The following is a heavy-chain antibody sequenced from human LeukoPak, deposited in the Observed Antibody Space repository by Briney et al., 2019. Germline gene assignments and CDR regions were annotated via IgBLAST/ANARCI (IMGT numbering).Heavy chain of an antibody. CDR1: GFTFSRHS. V-gene: IGHV3-21*04. CDR3: ARYSSSWKYYFDY. D-gene: IGHD6-13*01. Sequence: GGSPRLSCAASGFTFSRHSINWVRQAPGKGLEWVSSISSSSSYIYYADSVKGRFTISRDNAKNSLYLQMNSLRAEDTAVYYCARYSSSWKYYFDYWGQGTLVTVSS. CDR2: ISSSSSYI. J-gene: IGHJ4*02.